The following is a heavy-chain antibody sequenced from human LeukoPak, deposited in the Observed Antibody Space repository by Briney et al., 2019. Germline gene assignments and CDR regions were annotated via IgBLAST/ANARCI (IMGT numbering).Heavy chain of an antibody. CDR1: GGSISSYY. CDR3: ARDRHRLRYFDWLDAFDI. V-gene: IGHV4-39*07. CDR2: IYYSGST. Sequence: SETLSLTCTVSGGSISSYYWGWIRQPPGKGLEWIGSIYYSGSTYYNPSLKSRVTISVDTSKNQFSLKLSSVTAADTAVYYCARDRHRLRYFDWLDAFDIWGQGTMVTVSS. D-gene: IGHD3-9*01. J-gene: IGHJ3*02.